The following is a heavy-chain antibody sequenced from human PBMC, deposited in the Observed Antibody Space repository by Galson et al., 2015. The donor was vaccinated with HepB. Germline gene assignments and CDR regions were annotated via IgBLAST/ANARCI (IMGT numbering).Heavy chain of an antibody. CDR2: IWYDGSNK. V-gene: IGHV3-33*01. CDR1: GFTFSSYG. Sequence: SLRLSCAASGFTFSSYGMHWVRQAPGKGLEWVAVIWYDGSNKYYADSVKGRFTISRDNSKNTLYLQMNSLRAEDTAVYYCARGPETGTAFYYYYYGMDVWGQGTTVTVSS. CDR3: ARGPETGTAFYYYYYGMDV. D-gene: IGHD1-7*01. J-gene: IGHJ6*02.